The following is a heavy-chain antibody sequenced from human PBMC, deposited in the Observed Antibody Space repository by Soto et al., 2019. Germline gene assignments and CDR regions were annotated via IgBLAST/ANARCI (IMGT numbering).Heavy chain of an antibody. CDR2: ISYDGSNK. Sequence: GGSLRLSCAASGFTFSSYAMHWVRQAPGKGLEWVAVISYDGSNKYYADSVKGRFTISRDNSKNTLYLQMNSLRAEDTAVYYCARWGSSGIVVVPAATPNDAFDIWGQGTMVTVSS. D-gene: IGHD2-2*01. CDR3: ARWGSSGIVVVPAATPNDAFDI. V-gene: IGHV3-30-3*01. CDR1: GFTFSSYA. J-gene: IGHJ3*02.